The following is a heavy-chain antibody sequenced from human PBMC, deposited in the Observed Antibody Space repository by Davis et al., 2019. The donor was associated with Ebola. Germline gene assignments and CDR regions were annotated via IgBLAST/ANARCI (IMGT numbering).Heavy chain of an antibody. D-gene: IGHD3-22*01. CDR3: ARDYDSSGRGYFQH. J-gene: IGHJ1*01. CDR2: INAGNGNT. V-gene: IGHV1-3*01. CDR1: GYTFTSYA. Sequence: ASVKVSCKASGYTFTSYAMHWVRQAPGQRLEWMGWINAGNGNTKYSQKFQGRVTITRDTSASTAYMELSSLRSEDTAVYYCARDYDSSGRGYFQHWGQGTLVTVSS.